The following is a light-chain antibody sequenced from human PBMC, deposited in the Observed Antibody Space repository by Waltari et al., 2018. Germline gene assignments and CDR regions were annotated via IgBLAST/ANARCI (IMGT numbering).Light chain of an antibody. J-gene: IGLJ2*01. CDR2: DVS. Sequence: QSALTQPASVSGSPGQSITISCSGTSNDIGSYNYISWYQQHPCRAPKLMIDDVSDRPSGLSERFSGSKSGNTASLSISGLQAEDEADYYCSSYTSSGTLVFGGGTKLTVL. CDR3: SSYTSSGTLV. V-gene: IGLV2-14*03. CDR1: SNDIGSYNY.